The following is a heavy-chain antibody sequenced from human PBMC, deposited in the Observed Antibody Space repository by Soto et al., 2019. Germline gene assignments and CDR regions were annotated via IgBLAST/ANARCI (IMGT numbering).Heavy chain of an antibody. CDR3: ARRAMTTIPYYFDY. CDR1: GGSISSSSYY. D-gene: IGHD4-4*01. V-gene: IGHV4-39*01. CDR2: IYYSGST. J-gene: IGHJ4*02. Sequence: SETPSLTCTVSGGSISSSSYYWGWIRQPPGKGLEWIGSIYYSGSTYYNPSLKSRVTISVDTSNNQFSLKLSSVTATDTAVYYCARRAMTTIPYYFDYWGQGTLVTVSS.